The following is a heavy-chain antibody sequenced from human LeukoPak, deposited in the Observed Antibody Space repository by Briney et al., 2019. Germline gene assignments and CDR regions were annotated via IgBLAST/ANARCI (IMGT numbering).Heavy chain of an antibody. V-gene: IGHV3-53*01. CDR2: IYSCGST. Sequence: GGSLRLSCAASGFTVSSNYMSWVRQAPGKGLEWVSVIYSCGSTYHADSVKGRFTISRDNSKNTLYLQMNSLRAEDTAVYYCAKRGTYYYDRSGYYFDYWGQGTLVTVSS. D-gene: IGHD3-22*01. J-gene: IGHJ4*02. CDR1: GFTVSSNY. CDR3: AKRGTYYYDRSGYYFDY.